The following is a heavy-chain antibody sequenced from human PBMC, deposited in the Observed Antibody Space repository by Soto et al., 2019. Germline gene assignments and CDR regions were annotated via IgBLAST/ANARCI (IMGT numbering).Heavy chain of an antibody. J-gene: IGHJ4*02. D-gene: IGHD4-17*01. Sequence: PXGSLRLSCAAAGFTFSSYGMHWVRQAPGKGLEWVAVISYDGSNKYYADSVKGRFTISRDNSKNTLYLQMNSLRAEDTAVYYCAKDRSYGDYRGGSFDYWGQGTLVTVSS. CDR1: GFTFSSYG. V-gene: IGHV3-30*18. CDR2: ISYDGSNK. CDR3: AKDRSYGDYRGGSFDY.